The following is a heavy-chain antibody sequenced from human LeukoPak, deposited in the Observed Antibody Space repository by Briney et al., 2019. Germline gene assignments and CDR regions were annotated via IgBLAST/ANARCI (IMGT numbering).Heavy chain of an antibody. CDR1: GFTFSSYG. CDR3: AKGYYDSSGYYYDY. J-gene: IGHJ4*02. Sequence: PWGSLRLSCAASGFTFSSYGMHWVRQALGKGLEWVAFIRYDGSNKYYVDSVKGRFTISRDNSKNTLYLQMNSLRAEDTAMYYCAKGYYDSSGYYYDYWGQGNLVTVSS. D-gene: IGHD3-22*01. CDR2: IRYDGSNK. V-gene: IGHV3-30*02.